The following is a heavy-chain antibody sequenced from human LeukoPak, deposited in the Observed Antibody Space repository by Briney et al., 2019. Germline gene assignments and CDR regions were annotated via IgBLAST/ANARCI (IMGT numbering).Heavy chain of an antibody. Sequence: PGGSLRLSCAASGFTFDDYAVHWVRQAPGKGLEWVSLISWDGGSTYYPDSVKGRFTISRDNSKNSLYLQMNSLRAEDTALYYCAKSRDSNYVVRYFDYWGQGTLVTVSS. J-gene: IGHJ4*02. V-gene: IGHV3-43D*03. D-gene: IGHD4-11*01. CDR2: ISWDGGST. CDR1: GFTFDDYA. CDR3: AKSRDSNYVVRYFDY.